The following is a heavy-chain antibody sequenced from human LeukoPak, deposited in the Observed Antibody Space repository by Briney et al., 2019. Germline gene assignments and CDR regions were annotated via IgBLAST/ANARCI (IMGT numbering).Heavy chain of an antibody. CDR1: GGSFSGYY. V-gene: IGHV4-34*01. J-gene: IGHJ4*02. D-gene: IGHD3-16*01. Sequence: SETLSLTCAVYGGSFSGYYWGWIRQPPGKGLEWIGEINHSGSTNYNPSLKSRVTISVDTSKNQFSLKLSSVTAADTAVYYCARGGGLEFDYWGQGTLVTVSS. CDR3: ARGGGLEFDY. CDR2: INHSGST.